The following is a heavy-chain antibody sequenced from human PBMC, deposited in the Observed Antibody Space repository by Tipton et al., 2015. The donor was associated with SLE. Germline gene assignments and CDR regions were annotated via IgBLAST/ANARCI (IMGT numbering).Heavy chain of an antibody. CDR2: VYYPGTT. CDR3: ARGCSSSTCEPFYFFGMDV. Sequence: PGLVKPSETLSLTCSVSGGSISSSPYFWGWIRKTPGKGLEWIGPVYYPGTTNSSRSLKSRVTITVDMSKNQFSLRLISVTAADTAVYYCARGCSSSTCEPFYFFGMDVWGQGTTVTVSS. D-gene: IGHD6-6*01. V-gene: IGHV4-39*07. J-gene: IGHJ6*02. CDR1: GGSISSSPYF.